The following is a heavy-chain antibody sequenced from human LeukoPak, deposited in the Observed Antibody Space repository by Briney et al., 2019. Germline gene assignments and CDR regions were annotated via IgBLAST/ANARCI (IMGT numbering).Heavy chain of an antibody. Sequence: GGSLRLSCAASGFTFSTYCMHWVRQAPGKGPMWVSRICPDGTVTNYADSVKARFIITRDNARNTVYLQMNSLRVEDTAVYYCVRDFRSADYWGQGTLVTVSS. V-gene: IGHV3-74*01. J-gene: IGHJ4*02. CDR3: VRDFRSADY. CDR2: ICPDGTVT. CDR1: GFTFSTYC.